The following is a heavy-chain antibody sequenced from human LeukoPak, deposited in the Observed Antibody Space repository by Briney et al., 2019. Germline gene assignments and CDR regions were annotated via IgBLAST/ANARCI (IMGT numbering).Heavy chain of an antibody. Sequence: GGSLRLSCAASGVSFTSYAMSWGCQSPGKGLEWVSDINTSGTDTVYADSVVGRFTISRDNSKNTLYLQLRGLTDEDTDLYYCTKKEPGHQPFDSWGQGTLVTVSS. CDR2: INTSGTDT. J-gene: IGHJ4*02. CDR3: TKKEPGHQPFDS. V-gene: IGHV3-23*01. CDR1: GVSFTSYA.